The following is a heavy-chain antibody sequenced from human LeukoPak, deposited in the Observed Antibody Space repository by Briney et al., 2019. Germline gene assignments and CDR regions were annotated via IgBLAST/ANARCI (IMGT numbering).Heavy chain of an antibody. CDR1: GFTFSSYW. J-gene: IGHJ4*02. CDR3: AKVMVRGVNSLDY. V-gene: IGHV3-7*01. CDR2: IKQDGSEK. D-gene: IGHD3-10*01. Sequence: PGGSLRLSCAASGFTFSSYWMTWVRQAPGKGLEWVANIKQDGSEKYYVDSVKGRFTISRDNSKNTLYLQMNSLRAEDTAVYYCAKVMVRGVNSLDYWGQGTLVTVSS.